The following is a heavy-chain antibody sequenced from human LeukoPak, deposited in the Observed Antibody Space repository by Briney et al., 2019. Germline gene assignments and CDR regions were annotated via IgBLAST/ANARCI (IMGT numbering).Heavy chain of an antibody. CDR3: XRXCSXTNCYKGGFDP. CDR2: IYYSGST. J-gene: IGHJ5*02. CDR1: GGSISSGGYY. Sequence: PSETLSLTCTVSGGSISSGGYYWSWIRQHPGTGLEWIGYIYYSGSTYSNPSLKSRVTISVDTSKNQFSLNLSSVTGADTAGDYXXRXCSXTNCYKGGFDPWGQGTLVTVSS. V-gene: IGHV4-31*03. D-gene: IGHD2-2*02.